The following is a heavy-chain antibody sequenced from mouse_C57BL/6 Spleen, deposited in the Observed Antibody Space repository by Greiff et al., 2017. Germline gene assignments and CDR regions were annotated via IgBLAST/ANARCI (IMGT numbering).Heavy chain of an antibody. Sequence: QVQLQQPGAELVRPGTSVKLSCKASGYTFTSYCMHWVKQRPGKGLEWIGVIDPYDSYTNYNQKFKGKATLTVDTSSSTAYMQLSSLTSEDSAVYYCARGGTTGPVSFACWGQVAPVTVST. CDR1: GYTFTSYC. CDR3: ARGGTTGPVSFAC. V-gene: IGHV1-59*01. J-gene: IGHJ3*01. D-gene: IGHD1-1*01. CDR2: IDPYDSYT.